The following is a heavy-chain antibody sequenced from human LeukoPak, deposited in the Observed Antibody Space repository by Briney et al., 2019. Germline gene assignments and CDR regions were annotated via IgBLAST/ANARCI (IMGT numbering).Heavy chain of an antibody. J-gene: IGHJ3*02. CDR2: ISYDGSNK. Sequence: GGSLRLSCAASGFTFSSYAMHWVRQAPGKGLEWVAVISYDGSNKYYADSVKGRFTISRDNSKNTLYLQMNSLRAEDTAVYYCARDDRSLTMIVVGDAFDIWGQGTMVTVSS. CDR1: GFTFSSYA. D-gene: IGHD3-22*01. CDR3: ARDDRSLTMIVVGDAFDI. V-gene: IGHV3-30-3*01.